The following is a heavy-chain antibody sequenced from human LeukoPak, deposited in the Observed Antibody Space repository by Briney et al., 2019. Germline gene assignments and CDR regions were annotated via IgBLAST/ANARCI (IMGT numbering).Heavy chain of an antibody. CDR2: IYNRVTT. J-gene: IGHJ3*02. CDR1: GGSISRYY. Sequence: SQTLSLTCVLSGGSISRYYSGCIPQPAEKGLGWVGRIYNRVTTNYNLSLRRRVSMSLDTSKNRFSLRLSSVTAADTAVYYCARALVNYYDVLTGYYKHPIDAFDIWGQGTLVTVSS. V-gene: IGHV4-59*10. CDR3: ARALVNYYDVLTGYYKHPIDAFDI. D-gene: IGHD3-9*01.